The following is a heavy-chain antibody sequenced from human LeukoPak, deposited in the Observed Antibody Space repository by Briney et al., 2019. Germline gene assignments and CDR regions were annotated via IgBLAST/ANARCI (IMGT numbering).Heavy chain of an antibody. CDR2: IRSKAYGGTT. J-gene: IGHJ6*02. CDR3: TREAQYCSSTSCFGMDV. V-gene: IGHV3-49*04. D-gene: IGHD2-2*01. Sequence: GRSLRLSCTASGFTFGDYAMSWVRQAPGKGVEWVGFIRSKAYGGTTEYAASVKGRFTISRDDSKSIAYLQMNSLKTEDTAVYYCTREAQYCSSTSCFGMDVWGQGTTVTVSS. CDR1: GFTFGDYA.